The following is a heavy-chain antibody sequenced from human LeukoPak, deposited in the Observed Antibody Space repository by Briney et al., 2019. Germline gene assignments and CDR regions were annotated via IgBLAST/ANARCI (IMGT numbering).Heavy chain of an antibody. V-gene: IGHV4-61*02. CDR1: GGSLSSGSDY. D-gene: IGHD3-3*01. J-gene: IGHJ4*02. Sequence: SETLSLTCTVSGGSLSSGSDYWSWIRQSAGKGLEWIGRIYASGSANYNPSLKSRVTISVDTSKNQFSLRLSSVTAADTAVYYCARSGYSNFDYWGQGTLVTVSS. CDR2: IYASGSA. CDR3: ARSGYSNFDY.